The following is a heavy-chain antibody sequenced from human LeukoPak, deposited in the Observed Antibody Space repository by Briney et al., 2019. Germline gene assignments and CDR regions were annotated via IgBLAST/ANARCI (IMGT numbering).Heavy chain of an antibody. D-gene: IGHD3-22*01. V-gene: IGHV4-39*07. CDR2: GYYGGST. Sequence: SETLSLTCTVSGVSISSNSYYWGWLRQPPGRGLEWVGGGYYGGSTYSNPSLKSRVTISVDTSKNQFSLKLSSVTAADTAVYYCARGGRGDYYDSSGYYQGSFDYWGQGTLVTVSS. J-gene: IGHJ4*02. CDR1: GVSISSNSYY. CDR3: ARGGRGDYYDSSGYYQGSFDY.